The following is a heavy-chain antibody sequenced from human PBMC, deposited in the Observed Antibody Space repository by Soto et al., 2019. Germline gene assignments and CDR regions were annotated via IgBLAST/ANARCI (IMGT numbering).Heavy chain of an antibody. CDR3: ARDDAFEHWLVLGRYDYGMDV. V-gene: IGHV1-18*01. CDR1: GYTFTSYG. CDR2: ISAYNGNT. Sequence: ASVKVSCKASGYTFTSYGISWVRQAPGQGLEWMGWISAYNGNTNYAQKLQGRVTMTTDTSTSTAYMELRSMRYDDTAVYYCARDDAFEHWLVLGRYDYGMDVWG. D-gene: IGHD6-19*01. J-gene: IGHJ6*01.